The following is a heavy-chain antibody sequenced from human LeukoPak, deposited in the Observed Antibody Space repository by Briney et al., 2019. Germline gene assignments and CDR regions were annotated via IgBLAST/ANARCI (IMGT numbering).Heavy chain of an antibody. V-gene: IGHV3-72*01. J-gene: IGHJ4*02. Sequence: GGSLRLSCAASGFTFSNYWMSWARQAPGKGLEWVGRARNRVNNYIIEYAASVKGRFTISRDDSKNSLYLQMNGLKTEDTAVYYCARVPIGYYLFDHWGLGTLVTVSS. D-gene: IGHD3-22*01. CDR2: ARNRVNNYII. CDR1: GFTFSNYW. CDR3: ARVPIGYYLFDH.